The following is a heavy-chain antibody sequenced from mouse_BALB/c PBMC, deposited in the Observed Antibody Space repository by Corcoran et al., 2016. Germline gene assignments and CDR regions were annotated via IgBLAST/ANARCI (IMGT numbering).Heavy chain of an antibody. Sequence: VQLQQSGAELVKPGASVKLSCTASGFNIKDTYMHWVKQRPEQGLVWIGRIDPANGNTKYDPKFQGKATITADTSSNTAYLQLSSLTSEDTADYYGARWDWYFDVWGAGTTVTVSS. CDR2: IDPANGNT. CDR1: GFNIKDTY. V-gene: IGHV14-3*02. J-gene: IGHJ1*01. CDR3: ARWDWYFDV.